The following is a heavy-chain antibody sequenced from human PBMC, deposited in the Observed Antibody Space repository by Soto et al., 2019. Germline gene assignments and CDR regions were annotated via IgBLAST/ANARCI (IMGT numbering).Heavy chain of an antibody. D-gene: IGHD6-13*01. V-gene: IGHV1-69*13. J-gene: IGHJ5*02. Sequence: SVKVSCKASGGTFSNYAINWVRQAPGQGLEWMGGIIPIIGTANYAQKFQGRVTITADESTSTAYMELSSLRSEDTAVYYCARDGSPRSSWPYNNWFDPWGQGTLVTVSS. CDR2: IIPIIGTA. CDR3: ARDGSPRSSWPYNNWFDP. CDR1: GGTFSNYA.